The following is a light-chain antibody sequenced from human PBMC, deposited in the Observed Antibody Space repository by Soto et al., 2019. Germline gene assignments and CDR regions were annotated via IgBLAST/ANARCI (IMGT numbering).Light chain of an antibody. Sequence: EIAMTQSPDTLSVSPGDRATLSCRASQGVRSDLAWYQQKAGQSPRLLIYGASTRAAETPARFSDSGSETEFTLTISSLQSEDFAVYDCQQYSKWPLTFGGGTKVEIK. J-gene: IGKJ4*01. CDR2: GAS. CDR1: QGVRSD. V-gene: IGKV3-15*01. CDR3: QQYSKWPLT.